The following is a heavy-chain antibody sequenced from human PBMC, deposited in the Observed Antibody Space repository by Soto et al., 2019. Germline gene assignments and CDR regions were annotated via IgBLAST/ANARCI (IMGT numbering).Heavy chain of an antibody. CDR3: ARVAGHKNARFDT. J-gene: IGHJ4*02. V-gene: IGHV1-2*02. Sequence: ASVKVSCKASGYSFTKYHMHWVRQAPGQGLEWMGWINPGSGVTNQAQKFRGRVTMTRDTSITTTYMELNSLTSDDTAVYYCARVAGHKNARFDTWGQGALVTVSS. CDR2: INPGSGVT. D-gene: IGHD1-1*01. CDR1: GYSFTKYH.